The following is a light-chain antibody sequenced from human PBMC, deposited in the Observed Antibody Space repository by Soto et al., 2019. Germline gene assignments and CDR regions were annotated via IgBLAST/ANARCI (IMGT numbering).Light chain of an antibody. J-gene: IGKJ5*01. CDR2: GAS. CDR3: QQYENLPLT. V-gene: IGKV1-5*01. Sequence: IQMTQSQSTLTVSVSDRVTLTCRARQGISTYLAWYQHKPGQAPKLLIYGASSLDSGVPSRFSGSGSGTEFTLTISSLQPDDFATYYCQQYENLPLTFGQGTRLEIK. CDR1: QGISTY.